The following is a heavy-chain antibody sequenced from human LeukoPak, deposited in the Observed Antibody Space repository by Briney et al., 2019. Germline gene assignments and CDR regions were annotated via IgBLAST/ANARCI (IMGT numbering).Heavy chain of an antibody. J-gene: IGHJ4*02. D-gene: IGHD4-23*01. CDR3: ARGDKLALPDY. V-gene: IGHV3-74*01. Sequence: ADSVKGRFTISRDNARNTLYLQMNSLRAEDTAVYYCARGDKLALPDYWGQGTLVTVSS.